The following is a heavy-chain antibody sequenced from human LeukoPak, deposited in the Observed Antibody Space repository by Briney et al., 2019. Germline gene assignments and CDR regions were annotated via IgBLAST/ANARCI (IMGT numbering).Heavy chain of an antibody. CDR3: ARNRAMATHYYYYMDV. Sequence: ASVKVSCKASGYTFTGYYMHWVQQAPGQGLEWMGWIYPNSGGTNYAQKFQGRVTMTRDTSISTAYMELSRLRSDDTAVYYCARNRAMATHYYYYMDVWGKGTTVTISS. CDR1: GYTFTGYY. V-gene: IGHV1-2*02. D-gene: IGHD5-18*01. J-gene: IGHJ6*03. CDR2: IYPNSGGT.